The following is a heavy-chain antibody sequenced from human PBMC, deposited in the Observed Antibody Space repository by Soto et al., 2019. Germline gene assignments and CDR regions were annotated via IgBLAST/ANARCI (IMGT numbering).Heavy chain of an antibody. CDR3: ARDPGYYGSGSLDY. J-gene: IGHJ4*02. V-gene: IGHV3-33*08. CDR1: GFTFSSYA. CDR2: IWYDGSNK. Sequence: VQLLESGGILVHPGGSLRLSCAASGFTFSSYAMTWVRQAPGKGLEWVAVIWYDGSNKYYADSVKGRFTISRDNSKNTLYLQMNSLRAEDTAVYYCARDPGYYGSGSLDYWGQGTLVTVSS. D-gene: IGHD3-10*01.